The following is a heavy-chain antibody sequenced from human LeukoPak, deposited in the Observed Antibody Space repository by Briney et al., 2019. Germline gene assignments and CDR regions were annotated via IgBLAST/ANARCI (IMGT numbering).Heavy chain of an antibody. CDR2: IYYSGST. CDR1: AGSISSFY. CDR3: ARGWGYQDY. D-gene: IGHD5-12*01. V-gene: IGHV4-59*01. Sequence: SETLSLTCTVSAGSISSFYWSWIRQPPGKGLEWIGYIYYSGSTNYNPSLTSRVTISVDTSKNQFSLKLSSVTAADTAVYYCARGWGYQDYWGQGTLVTVSS. J-gene: IGHJ4*02.